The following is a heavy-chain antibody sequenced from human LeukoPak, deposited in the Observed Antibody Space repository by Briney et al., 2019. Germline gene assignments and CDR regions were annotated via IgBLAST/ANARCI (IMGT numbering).Heavy chain of an antibody. CDR1: GGSFSGYY. J-gene: IGHJ3*02. CDR3: ARSRFVAVAGRHAFDI. V-gene: IGHV4-34*01. CDR2: INHSGST. Sequence: SETLSLTCAVYGGSFSGYYWSWIRQPPGKGLEWIGEINHSGSTNYNPSLKSRVTISVDTSKNQFSLKLSSATAADTAVYYCARSRFVAVAGRHAFDIWGQGTMVTVSS. D-gene: IGHD6-19*01.